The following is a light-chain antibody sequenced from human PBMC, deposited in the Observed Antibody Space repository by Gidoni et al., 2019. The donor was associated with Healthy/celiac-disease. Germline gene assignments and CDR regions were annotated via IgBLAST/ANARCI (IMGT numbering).Light chain of an antibody. CDR1: QSVSSN. V-gene: IGKV3-15*01. CDR3: QQCNNWPPLT. Sequence: EIVMSPSPATLSVSPGERATLSCRASQSVSSNLAWYQQKPGQAPRLLIYGASTRATGIPARFSGSGSGTEFTLTISSLQSEDFAVYYCQQCNNWPPLTFGQGTKVEIK. CDR2: GAS. J-gene: IGKJ1*01.